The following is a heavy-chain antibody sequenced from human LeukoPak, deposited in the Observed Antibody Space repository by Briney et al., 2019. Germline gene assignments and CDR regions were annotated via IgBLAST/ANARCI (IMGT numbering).Heavy chain of an antibody. J-gene: IGHJ4*02. V-gene: IGHV3-23*01. CDR3: TKDSVAMVTTSDY. Sequence: GGSLRLSCAASGFTFSSYAMSWVRQAPGKGLEWVSVISGSGGSTYYVDSVKGRFTISRDNAKNSLYLQMNSLRPEDTALYYCTKDSVAMVTTSDYWGQGTLVTVSS. D-gene: IGHD5-18*01. CDR1: GFTFSSYA. CDR2: ISGSGGST.